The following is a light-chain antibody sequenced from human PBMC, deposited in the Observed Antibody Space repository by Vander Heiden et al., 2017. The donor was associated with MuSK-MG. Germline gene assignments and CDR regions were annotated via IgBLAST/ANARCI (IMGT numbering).Light chain of an antibody. CDR1: QTVSTY. CDR2: CAS. Sequence: DIQMTHPPTSLSGSGGDRVTLTCRASQTVSTYLNWYQQKPGKAPKLLIYCASNLQRGVPSRFSGSGSGTEFTLTISRLQPEDFATYCFHQTDTVPWTFGRGTKVXIK. V-gene: IGKV1-39*01. CDR3: HQTDTVPWT. J-gene: IGKJ1*01.